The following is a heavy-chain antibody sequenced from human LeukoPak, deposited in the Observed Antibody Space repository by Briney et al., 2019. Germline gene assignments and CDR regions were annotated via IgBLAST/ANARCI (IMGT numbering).Heavy chain of an antibody. CDR1: GGSFSSGSYY. Sequence: SETLSLTCTVSGGSFSSGSYYWSWIRQPPGKGLEWIGYIYYSGSTNYNPSLKSRVTISVDTSKNQFSLKLSSVTAADTAVYYCARISDILTGYPFDYWGQGTLVTVSS. CDR3: ARISDILTGYPFDY. J-gene: IGHJ4*02. CDR2: IYYSGST. V-gene: IGHV4-61*01. D-gene: IGHD3-9*01.